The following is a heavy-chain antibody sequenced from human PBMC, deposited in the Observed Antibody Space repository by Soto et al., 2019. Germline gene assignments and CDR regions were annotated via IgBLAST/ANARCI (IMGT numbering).Heavy chain of an antibody. V-gene: IGHV6-1*01. J-gene: IGHJ5*02. Sequence: QALSMACAFSGVIVSSYSIAWNWISQSPSRVIEWLGMTYYRSKWYNDYAVPVKSRITINPDTTKNQSSLQLNSVTTEDTAVYYCATDLSKAASSGVRFDPWGQGTLVTVSS. CDR1: GVIVSSYSIA. D-gene: IGHD6-6*01. CDR2: TYYRSKWYN. CDR3: ATDLSKAASSGVRFDP.